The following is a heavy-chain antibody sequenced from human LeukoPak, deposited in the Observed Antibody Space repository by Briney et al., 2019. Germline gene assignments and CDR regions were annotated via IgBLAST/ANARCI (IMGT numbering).Heavy chain of an antibody. CDR2: IIPIFGTA. J-gene: IGHJ4*01. Sequence: ASVKVSCKASGGTFSSYAISWVREAPGQGLEWMGGIIPIFGTANYAQKFQGRVTITADESTSTAYMELSSLRSEDTAVYYCALGRLLQFFTPTQNYFDYWGQGTLVTVSS. CDR1: GGTFSSYA. CDR3: ALGRLLQFFTPTQNYFDY. V-gene: IGHV1-69*13. D-gene: IGHD5-24*01.